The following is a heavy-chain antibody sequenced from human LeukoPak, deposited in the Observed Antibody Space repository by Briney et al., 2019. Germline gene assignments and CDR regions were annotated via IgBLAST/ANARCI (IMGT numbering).Heavy chain of an antibody. CDR1: GYTFISYF. J-gene: IGHJ6*02. Sequence: ASVKVSCKASGYTFISYFMHWVRQAPGQGLEWMGIINPSGGSTSYAQKFQGRVTMTRATSTSTVYMELSSLRSEDTAVYYCARVELNYGMDVWGQGTTVTVSS. D-gene: IGHD1-7*01. CDR3: ARVELNYGMDV. V-gene: IGHV1-46*01. CDR2: INPSGGST.